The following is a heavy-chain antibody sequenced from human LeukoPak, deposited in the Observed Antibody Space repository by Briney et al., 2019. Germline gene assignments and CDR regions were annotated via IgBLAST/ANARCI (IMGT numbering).Heavy chain of an antibody. CDR3: AKDPGYCSSTSCHGYADGFDV. CDR2: IIGSDGRT. J-gene: IGHJ3*01. V-gene: IGHV3-23*01. D-gene: IGHD2-2*03. CDR1: GFTFSSYA. Sequence: GSLRLSCAASGFTFSSYAMSWVRQAPGKGLEWVSAIIGSDGRTYYTDSVKGRFTISRDNSKNTLYLQMNSLKAEDTAVYYCAKDPGYCSSTSCHGYADGFDVWGQGTMVTVSS.